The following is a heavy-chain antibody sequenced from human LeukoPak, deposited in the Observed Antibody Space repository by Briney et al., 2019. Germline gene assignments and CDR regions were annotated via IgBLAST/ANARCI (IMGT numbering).Heavy chain of an antibody. Sequence: SVKVSCKASGGTFSSYAISWVRQAPGQGLEWMGGIIPIFGTANYAQKFQGRVTITTDESTSTAYMELSSLRSEDTAVYYCARGRSLRAKSGYYYYGMDVWGQGTTVTVSS. D-gene: IGHD3-3*01. CDR3: ARGRSLRAKSGYYYYGMDV. J-gene: IGHJ6*02. CDR1: GGTFSSYA. CDR2: IIPIFGTA. V-gene: IGHV1-69*05.